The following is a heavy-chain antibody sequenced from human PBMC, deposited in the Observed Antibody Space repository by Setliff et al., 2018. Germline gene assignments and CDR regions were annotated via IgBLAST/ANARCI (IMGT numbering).Heavy chain of an antibody. Sequence: KPSETLSLTCTFYGGPFSDYYWGWVRQTPGKGLEWIAEINPSGTTNYIPSLKSRLTISVDTSKRQFSLNLASVTAADTALYYCARDPGFHSGTWCLGDWGQGIQVTVSS. CDR3: ARDPGFHSGTWCLGD. D-gene: IGHD2-8*01. CDR2: INPSGTT. CDR1: GGPFSDYY. V-gene: IGHV4-34*01. J-gene: IGHJ4*02.